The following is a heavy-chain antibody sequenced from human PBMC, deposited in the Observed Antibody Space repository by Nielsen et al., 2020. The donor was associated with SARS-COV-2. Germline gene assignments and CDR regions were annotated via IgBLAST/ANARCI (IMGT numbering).Heavy chain of an antibody. CDR2: IWYDGSNK. CDR3: ARDLPVALDGMDV. D-gene: IGHD5-12*01. J-gene: IGHJ6*02. V-gene: IGHV3-33*01. Sequence: GESLKISCAASGFTFSSYGMHWVRQAPGKGLEWVSVIWYDGSNKYYADSVKGRFTISSDNSKNTLYLQMNSLRAEDTAVYYCARDLPVALDGMDVWGQGTTVTVSS. CDR1: GFTFSSYG.